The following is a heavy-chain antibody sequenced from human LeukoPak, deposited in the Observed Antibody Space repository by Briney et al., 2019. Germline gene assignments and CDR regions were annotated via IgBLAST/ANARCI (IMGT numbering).Heavy chain of an antibody. D-gene: IGHD3-16*02. V-gene: IGHV4-61*02. CDR2: IYTSGST. CDR1: GGSISSGSYY. J-gene: IGHJ4*02. CDR3: AREAPYDYVWGSYRYTMFDY. Sequence: SETLSLTCTVSGGSISSGSYYWSWIRQPAGKGLEWIGRIYTSGSTNYNPSLKSRVTMSVDTSKNQFSLKLSSVTAADTAVYYCAREAPYDYVWGSYRYTMFDYWGQGTLVTVSS.